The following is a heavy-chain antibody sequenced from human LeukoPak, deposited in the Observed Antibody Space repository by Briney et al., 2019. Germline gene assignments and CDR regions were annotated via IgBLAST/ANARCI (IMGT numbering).Heavy chain of an antibody. V-gene: IGHV3-53*01. CDR3: AREDYSQAYFGY. CDR2: IYSGGST. D-gene: IGHD4-11*01. Sequence: PGGSLRLSCVASGFTFSSYSMNWVRQAPGKGLEWVSVIYSGGSTYYADSVKGRFTISRDNSKNTLYLQMNSLRAEDTAVYYCAREDYSQAYFGYWGQGTLVTVSS. J-gene: IGHJ4*02. CDR1: GFTFSSYS.